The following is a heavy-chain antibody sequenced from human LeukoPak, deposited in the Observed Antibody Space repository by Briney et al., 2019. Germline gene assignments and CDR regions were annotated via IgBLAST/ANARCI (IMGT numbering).Heavy chain of an antibody. CDR2: IFPGDYDT. CDR1: GYTFTNNW. V-gene: IGHV5-51*01. CDR3: VKSWCRGILVCPDY. J-gene: IGHJ4*02. D-gene: IGHD3-16*02. Sequence: KVGESLQTSCKASGYTFTNNWTGWVRQVPGKGLEWMGRIFPGDYDTRYRPAFQGQVTITADRCINTGYLQWKGLRASDSAIYYCVKSWCRGILVCPDYWGQGTVVMVSS.